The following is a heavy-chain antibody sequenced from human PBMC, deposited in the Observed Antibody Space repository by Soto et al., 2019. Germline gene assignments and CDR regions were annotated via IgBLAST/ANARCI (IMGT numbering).Heavy chain of an antibody. CDR1: GGSTSSYY. D-gene: IGHD2-2*01. J-gene: IGHJ5*02. CDR2: IYYSGST. Sequence: SETLSLTCTVSGGSTSSYYWSWFRQPPEKGLGGIGNIYYSGSTNYNPSLKSRVTISVDTSKNQFSLKLSSVTAADTAVYYCARGIGYCSSTSCLHGNWFDPWGQGTLVTVSS. V-gene: IGHV4-59*01. CDR3: ARGIGYCSSTSCLHGNWFDP.